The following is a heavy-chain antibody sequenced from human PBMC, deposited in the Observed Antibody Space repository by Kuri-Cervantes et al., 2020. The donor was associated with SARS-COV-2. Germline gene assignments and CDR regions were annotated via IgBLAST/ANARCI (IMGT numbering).Heavy chain of an antibody. Sequence: GSLRLSCAVYGGSLSGYYWSWIRQPPGKGLEWLGEINHSGSTNYNPSLKSRVTISVDTSKNQFSLKLSSVTAADTAVYYCARGRVYARRIYYYYYGMDVWGQGTTVTVSS. D-gene: IGHD3-16*01. V-gene: IGHV4-34*01. CDR1: GGSLSGYY. J-gene: IGHJ6*02. CDR2: INHSGST. CDR3: ARGRVYARRIYYYYYGMDV.